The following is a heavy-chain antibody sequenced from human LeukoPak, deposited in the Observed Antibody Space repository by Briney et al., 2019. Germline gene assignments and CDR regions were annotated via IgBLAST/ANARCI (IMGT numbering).Heavy chain of an antibody. CDR1: GGSISSGSYF. CDR2: FYYGGST. CDR3: ARDHPWRDGYNCVLDNWYFDL. V-gene: IGHV4-39*07. Sequence: PSETLSLTCTVSGGSISSGSYFWGWIRQPPGMGLQWIGRFYYGGSTNYNPSLKSRVTISVDTSKNQFSLKLSSVTAADTAVYYCARDHPWRDGYNCVLDNWYFDLWGRGTLVTVSS. J-gene: IGHJ2*01. D-gene: IGHD5-24*01.